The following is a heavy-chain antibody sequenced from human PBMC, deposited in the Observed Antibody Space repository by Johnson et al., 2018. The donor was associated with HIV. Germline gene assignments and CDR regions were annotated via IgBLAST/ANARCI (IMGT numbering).Heavy chain of an antibody. J-gene: IGHJ3*02. D-gene: IGHD3-9*01. CDR1: RFSFSDYA. CDR3: AKDLRVVDWFNAYDAVDI. CDR2: ISNDGSSK. V-gene: IGHV3-30*04. Sequence: QVQLVESGGGVVQPGRPLRVSCAASRFSFSDYAMHWVRQAPGKGLEWVAVISNDGSSKFYPNSLKGRLSISRENSKNTVYLQMNSLRAYDTAVYYCAKDLRVVDWFNAYDAVDIWGQGTMVTVSS.